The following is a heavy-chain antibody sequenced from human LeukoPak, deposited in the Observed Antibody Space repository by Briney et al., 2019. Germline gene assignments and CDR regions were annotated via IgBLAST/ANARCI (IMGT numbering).Heavy chain of an antibody. J-gene: IGHJ4*02. Sequence: PGGSLRLSCAASGFAFSSYGMHWVRQAPGKGLEWVAFIRYDGSNIYYADSVKGRFTISRDNAKNSLYLQMNSLRAEDTAVYYCAREGQGKWELFGEVDYWGQGILVTVSS. CDR1: GFAFSSYG. CDR2: IRYDGSNI. CDR3: AREGQGKWELFGEVDY. V-gene: IGHV3-30*02. D-gene: IGHD1-26*01.